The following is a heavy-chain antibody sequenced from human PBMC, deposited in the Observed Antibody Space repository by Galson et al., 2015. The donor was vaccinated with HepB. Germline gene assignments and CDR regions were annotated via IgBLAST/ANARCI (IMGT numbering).Heavy chain of an antibody. CDR2: IKSKTDGGTT. Sequence: SLRLSCAASGFTFSNAWMNWVRQAPGKGLEWVGRIKSKTDGGTTDYAAPVKGRFTISRDDSKNTLYLQMNSLKTEDTAVYYCTTDQVAGALVGDDSSGYYRDYWGQGTLVTVSS. J-gene: IGHJ4*02. CDR1: GFTFSNAW. CDR3: TTDQVAGALVGDDSSGYYRDY. D-gene: IGHD3-22*01. V-gene: IGHV3-15*07.